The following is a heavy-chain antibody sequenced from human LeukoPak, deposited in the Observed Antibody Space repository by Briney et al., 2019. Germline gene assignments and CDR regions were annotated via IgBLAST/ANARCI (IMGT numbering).Heavy chain of an antibody. CDR1: GYTFTSYD. V-gene: IGHV1-8*01. Sequence: ASVKVSCKASGYTFTSYDINWVRQATGQGLEWMGWMNPNSGNTGYAQKFQGRVTMTRDTSISTAYMELSRLRSDDTAVYYCARDRSLLWFGELLSYQPFDYWGQGTLVTVSS. J-gene: IGHJ4*02. CDR2: MNPNSGNT. D-gene: IGHD3-10*01. CDR3: ARDRSLLWFGELLSYQPFDY.